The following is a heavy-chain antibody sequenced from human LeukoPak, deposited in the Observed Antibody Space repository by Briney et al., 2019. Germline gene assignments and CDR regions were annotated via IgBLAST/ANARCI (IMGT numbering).Heavy chain of an antibody. D-gene: IGHD3-10*01. CDR1: GGSINIYY. Sequence: SETLSLTCTVSGGSINIYYWSWIRQPPGKGLEWIGYIYYSGSTYYNPSLKSRVTISVDTSKNQFSLKLTSVTAADTAVYYCARVRDPLDYWGRGTLVTVSS. V-gene: IGHV4-59*06. J-gene: IGHJ4*02. CDR3: ARVRDPLDY. CDR2: IYYSGST.